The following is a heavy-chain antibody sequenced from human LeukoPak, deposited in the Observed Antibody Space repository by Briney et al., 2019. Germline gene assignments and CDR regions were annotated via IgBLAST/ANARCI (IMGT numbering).Heavy chain of an antibody. CDR3: AKALYYYDSSGYY. V-gene: IGHV3-30*02. D-gene: IGHD3-22*01. Sequence: PGGSLRLSCAASGFTFSSYGMHWVRQAPGKGPEWVAFIRYDGSNKYYADSVKGRFTISRDNSKNTLYLQMNSLRAEDTAVYYCAKALYYYDSSGYYWGQGTLVTVSS. CDR2: IRYDGSNK. CDR1: GFTFSSYG. J-gene: IGHJ4*02.